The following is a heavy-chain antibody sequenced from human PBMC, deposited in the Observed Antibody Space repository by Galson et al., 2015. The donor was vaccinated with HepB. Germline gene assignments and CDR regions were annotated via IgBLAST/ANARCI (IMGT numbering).Heavy chain of an antibody. CDR3: ARATLYRAALDV. CDR2: INHSGST. V-gene: IGHV4-34*01. Sequence: ETLSLTCAVYGGSFSGYYWSWIRQPPGKGLEWIGEINHSGSTDYNPSLKSRVTISVDTSKNQFSLKLSSVTAADTAIYHCARATLYRAALDVWGQGTTVTVSS. CDR1: GGSFSGYY. J-gene: IGHJ6*02. D-gene: IGHD6-25*01.